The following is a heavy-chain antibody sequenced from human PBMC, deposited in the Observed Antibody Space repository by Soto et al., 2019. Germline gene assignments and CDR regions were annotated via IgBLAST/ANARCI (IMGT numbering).Heavy chain of an antibody. CDR2: ISAYNGNT. Sequence: GASVKVSCKASGYAFTSYGISWVRQAPGQGLEWMGWISAYNGNTNYAQKLQGRVTMTTDTSTSTAYMELRSLRSDDTAVYYCARVLYYDILTGPADYWGQGTLVTSPQ. CDR1: GYAFTSYG. J-gene: IGHJ4*02. D-gene: IGHD3-9*01. V-gene: IGHV1-18*01. CDR3: ARVLYYDILTGPADY.